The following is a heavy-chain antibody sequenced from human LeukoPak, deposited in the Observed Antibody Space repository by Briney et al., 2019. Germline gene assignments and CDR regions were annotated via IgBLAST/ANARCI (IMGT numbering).Heavy chain of an antibody. V-gene: IGHV3-13*01. D-gene: IGHD3-22*01. Sequence: PGGSLRLSCAASGFTFSSYDMHWVRQATGKGLEWVSAIGTAGDTYYPGSVKGRFTISRENAKNSSYLQMNSLRAGDTAVYYCARARNYYDSSGNDAFDIWGQGTMVTVSS. CDR1: GFTFSSYD. CDR3: ARARNYYDSSGNDAFDI. CDR2: IGTAGDT. J-gene: IGHJ3*02.